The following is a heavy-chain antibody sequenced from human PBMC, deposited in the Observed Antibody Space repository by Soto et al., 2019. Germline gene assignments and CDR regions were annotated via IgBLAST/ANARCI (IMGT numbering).Heavy chain of an antibody. J-gene: IGHJ4*02. CDR1: GGTFSSYA. Sequence: SVKVSCKASGGTFSSYAISWVRQAPGQGLEWMGGIIPIFGTANYAQKFQGRVTITADKSTSTAYMELSSLRSEDTAVYYCAREPRSTGDTFDYWGQGTLVTVSS. CDR3: AREPRSTGDTFDY. V-gene: IGHV1-69*06. CDR2: IIPIFGTA. D-gene: IGHD3-16*01.